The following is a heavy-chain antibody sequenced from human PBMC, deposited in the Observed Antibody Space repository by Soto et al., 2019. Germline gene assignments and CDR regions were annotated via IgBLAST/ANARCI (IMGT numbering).Heavy chain of an antibody. CDR2: MSYDGNSK. CDR1: GFTFSSYS. Sequence: GGSLRLSCAASGFTFSSYSMHWVRQAPGKGLEWVAAMSYDGNSKYFADSVKGRFTISRDNSKNTLSLQMNSLGTEDSAVYYCARGRTVRDHDDFDCWGQGTLVTVS. V-gene: IGHV3-30-3*01. J-gene: IGHJ4*02. D-gene: IGHD2-21*01. CDR3: ARGRTVRDHDDFDC.